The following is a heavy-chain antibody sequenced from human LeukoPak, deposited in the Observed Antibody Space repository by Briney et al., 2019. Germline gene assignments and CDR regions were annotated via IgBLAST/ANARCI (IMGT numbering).Heavy chain of an antibody. D-gene: IGHD1-26*01. CDR1: GGSILTTNW. J-gene: IGHJ4*02. Sequence: SGTLCLTCAVSGGSILTTNWWSWVRQPPGKGLEWIGEVHLSGTSNYNPSVKSRVSMSIVKCKNQLSLKPTDETAADTDKYYSARESGAFSPFGFWGQGTLVTVSS. CDR3: ARESGAFSPFGF. V-gene: IGHV4-4*02. CDR2: VHLSGTS.